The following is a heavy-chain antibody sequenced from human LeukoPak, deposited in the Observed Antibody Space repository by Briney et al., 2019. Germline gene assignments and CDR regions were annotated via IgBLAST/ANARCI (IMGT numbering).Heavy chain of an antibody. CDR3: ARDHGYAFDH. Sequence: QPGGSLRLSCVASGFTFSYYSMNWVRQAPGKGLEWVSYINSISGEIWYADSVKGRFTISRDDAKNSLYLQMNSLRDEETAVYYCARDHGYAFDHWGQGTLVTVSS. J-gene: IGHJ4*02. CDR1: GFTFSYYS. D-gene: IGHD5-12*01. CDR2: INSISGEI. V-gene: IGHV3-48*02.